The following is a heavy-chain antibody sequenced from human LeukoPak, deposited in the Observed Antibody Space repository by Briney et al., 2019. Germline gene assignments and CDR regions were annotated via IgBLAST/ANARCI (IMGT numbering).Heavy chain of an antibody. Sequence: PGGSLRLSCAASGFTFSSYSMNWVRQAPGKGLEWVSSISSSSSYIYYADSVKGRFTISRDNAKNSLYLQMNSLRAEDTAVYYCAKDEFFGVVIPYYFDYWGQGTLVTVSS. CDR2: ISSSSSYI. D-gene: IGHD3-3*01. CDR3: AKDEFFGVVIPYYFDY. V-gene: IGHV3-21*04. CDR1: GFTFSSYS. J-gene: IGHJ4*02.